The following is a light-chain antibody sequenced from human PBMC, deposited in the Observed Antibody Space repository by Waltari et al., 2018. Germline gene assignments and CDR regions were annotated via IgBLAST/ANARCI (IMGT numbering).Light chain of an antibody. CDR2: QVS. J-gene: IGKJ1*01. V-gene: IGKV2-30*02. CDR1: HRLVHSDGNMY. Sequence: EGGMHQTPIALPVTLGQPASSSCWSSHRLVHSDGNMYLNWFHQRPGQSPRRLIYQVSNRDSGGPDRFSGSGSGTDFTLKISRVEAEDVGVYYCMQGTHWPRTFGQGTKVEIK. CDR3: MQGTHWPRT.